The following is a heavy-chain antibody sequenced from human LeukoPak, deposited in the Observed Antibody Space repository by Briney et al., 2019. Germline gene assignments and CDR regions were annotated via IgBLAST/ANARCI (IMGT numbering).Heavy chain of an antibody. Sequence: GRSLCLSRAASGFTFSSYAMHWVCQAPGKGLEWVAVISYAGSNKNYADSVKGRFTISRDNSKNTLYLQMNSVRAEDTAVYYCAREVVGHVDTAMILDYWGQATLPTVSS. D-gene: IGHD5-18*01. CDR1: GFTFSSYA. CDR2: ISYAGSNK. CDR3: AREVVGHVDTAMILDY. V-gene: IGHV3-30-3*01. J-gene: IGHJ4*02.